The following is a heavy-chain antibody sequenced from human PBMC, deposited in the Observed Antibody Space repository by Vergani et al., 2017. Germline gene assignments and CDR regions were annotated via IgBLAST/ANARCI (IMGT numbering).Heavy chain of an antibody. CDR2: IIPMFDIT. CDR1: EGTFTTYN. D-gene: IGHD2-15*01. Sequence: QVHLVQSGGEVKKPGSSVRVSCKASEGTFTTYNFNWVRQAPGQGLEWMGRIIPMFDITNHAQKFQGRVTLTADKSTNTAYMGLSSLRYEDTAVYYCAGDCHRSGSNSQLGNWGQGTLVTVSS. V-gene: IGHV1-69*08. J-gene: IGHJ4*02. CDR3: AGDCHRSGSNSQLGN.